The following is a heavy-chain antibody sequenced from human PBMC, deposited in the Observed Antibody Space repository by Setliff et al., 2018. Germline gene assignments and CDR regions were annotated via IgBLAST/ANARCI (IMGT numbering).Heavy chain of an antibody. D-gene: IGHD3-16*01. CDR3: AGAFPGGTLDI. CDR1: GFTFTNYN. V-gene: IGHV3-21*01. Sequence: LRLSCATSGFTFTNYNMNWVRQAPGKGLEWVSSISYSSTYIYYADSVKGRFTTSRDNARNSLIQQMNSLRAEDTAVYYCAGAFPGGTLDIWGHGTMVTVSS. J-gene: IGHJ3*02. CDR2: ISYSSTYI.